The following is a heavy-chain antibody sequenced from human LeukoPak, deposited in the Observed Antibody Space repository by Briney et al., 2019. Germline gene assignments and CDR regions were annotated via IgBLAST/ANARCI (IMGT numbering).Heavy chain of an antibody. J-gene: IGHJ4*02. CDR3: ARDGTYYYDSSGYSVFDY. Sequence: GASVKVSCKASGYTLTSYGINWMRQAPGQGLEWMGWISAYNGNTNYAQKLQGRVTMTTDTSTSTAYMELRSLRSDDTAVYYCARDGTYYYDSSGYSVFDYWGQGTLVTVSS. CDR1: GYTLTSYG. V-gene: IGHV1-18*01. CDR2: ISAYNGNT. D-gene: IGHD3-22*01.